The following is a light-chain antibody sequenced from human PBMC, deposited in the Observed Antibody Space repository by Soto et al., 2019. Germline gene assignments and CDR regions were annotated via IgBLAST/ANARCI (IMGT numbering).Light chain of an antibody. CDR3: QQYGSSP. CDR2: GAS. Sequence: PGARGTLSCRASQSVSSTYLAWYQQKPGQAPRLLICGASSRATGIPDRFSDSGSGTDFTLTISRLEPEDFAVFHCQQYGSSPLGQGTKLEIK. J-gene: IGKJ2*01. CDR1: QSVSSTY. V-gene: IGKV3-20*01.